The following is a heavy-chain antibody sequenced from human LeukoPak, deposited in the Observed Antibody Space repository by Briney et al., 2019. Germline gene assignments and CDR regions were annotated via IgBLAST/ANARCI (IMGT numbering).Heavy chain of an antibody. V-gene: IGHV4-59*12. D-gene: IGHD3-22*01. J-gene: IGHJ4*02. CDR1: GGSISSYY. CDR3: ASSRYYYDSSGYYYLFDY. CDR2: IYYSGST. Sequence: PSETLSLTCTVSGGSISSYYWSWSRQPPGKGLEWIGYIYYSGSTYYNPSLKSRVTISVDTSKNQFSLKPSSVTAADTAVYYCASSRYYYDSSGYYYLFDYWGQGTLVTVSS.